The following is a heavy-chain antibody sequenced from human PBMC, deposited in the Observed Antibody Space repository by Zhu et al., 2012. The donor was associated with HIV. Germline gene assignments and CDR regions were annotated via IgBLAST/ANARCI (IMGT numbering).Heavy chain of an antibody. CDR2: VYFSGST. CDR1: GGSISSHF. V-gene: IGHV4-59*11. CDR3: ARDRDYDILSGAFDS. D-gene: IGHD3-9*01. Sequence: QVQLQESGPRLVRPSETLSLTCTVSGGSISSHFWTRIRQPPGKGLEWIGNVYFSGSTKYNPSLESRVTISIDMSKNHFSLELTSVTAADTAVYYCARDRDYDILSGAFDSWGQGTLVTVSS. J-gene: IGHJ5*01.